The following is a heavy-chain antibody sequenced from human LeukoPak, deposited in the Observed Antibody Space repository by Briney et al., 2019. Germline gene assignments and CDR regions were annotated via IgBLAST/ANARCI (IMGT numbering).Heavy chain of an antibody. CDR3: ARDLIPRGYCSSTSCSPKTYAFDI. J-gene: IGHJ3*02. V-gene: IGHV3-48*03. CDR2: ISSSVSTK. Sequence: GGSLRLSCAASEFTFSYYDMNWVRQAPGKGLEWVSYISSSVSTKYYADSVKGRFTISRDNAKNSLYLQMNSLRAEDTAVYYCARDLIPRGYCSSTSCSPKTYAFDIWGQGTMVTVSS. CDR1: EFTFSYYD. D-gene: IGHD2-2*03.